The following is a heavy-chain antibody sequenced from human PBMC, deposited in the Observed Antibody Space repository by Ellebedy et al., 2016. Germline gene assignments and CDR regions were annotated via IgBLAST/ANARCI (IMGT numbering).Heavy chain of an antibody. CDR2: INHSGST. V-gene: IGHV4-34*01. J-gene: IGHJ4*02. Sequence: SETLSLXXAVYGGSFSGYYWSWIRQPPGKGLEWIGEINHSGSTNYNPSLKSRVTISVDTSKNQFSLKLSSVTAADTAVYYCARVAVEMATSDYWGQGTLVTVSS. CDR3: ARVAVEMATSDY. D-gene: IGHD5-24*01. CDR1: GGSFSGYY.